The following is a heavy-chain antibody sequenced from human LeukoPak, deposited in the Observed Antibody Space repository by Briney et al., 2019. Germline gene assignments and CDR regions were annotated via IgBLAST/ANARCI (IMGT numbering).Heavy chain of an antibody. V-gene: IGHV4-34*01. Sequence: SETLSLTCAVYGGSFSGYYWSWIRQPPGKGLEWIGEINHSGSTNYNPSLKSRVTISVDTSKNQFSLKLSSVTAPDTAVYYCARRRRDGYKGPYYFDYWGQGTLVTVSS. D-gene: IGHD5-24*01. CDR1: GGSFSGYY. CDR2: INHSGST. CDR3: ARRRRDGYKGPYYFDY. J-gene: IGHJ4*02.